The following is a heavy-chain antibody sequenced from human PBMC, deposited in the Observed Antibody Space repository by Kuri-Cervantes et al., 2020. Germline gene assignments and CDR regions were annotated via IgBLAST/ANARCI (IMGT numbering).Heavy chain of an antibody. Sequence: GGSLRLSCAASGFTFSDYYMSWIRQAPGKGLEWVSYISSSGSTIHYAGSVKGRFIISRDNAKNSLYLQMNSLRGEDTAVYYCAREEGWGAPPDDYWGQGTLVTVSS. J-gene: IGHJ4*02. CDR3: AREEGWGAPPDDY. D-gene: IGHD3-16*01. CDR2: ISSSGSTI. V-gene: IGHV3-11*01. CDR1: GFTFSDYY.